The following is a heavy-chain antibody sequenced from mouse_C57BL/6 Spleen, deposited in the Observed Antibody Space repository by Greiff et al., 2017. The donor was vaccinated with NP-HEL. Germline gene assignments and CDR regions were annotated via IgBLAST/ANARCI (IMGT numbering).Heavy chain of an antibody. CDR3: ARDYCGSSYLMDY. V-gene: IGHV1-52*01. CDR1: GYTFTSYW. J-gene: IGHJ4*01. Sequence: QVQLQQPGAELVRPGSSVKLSCKASGYTFTSYWMHWVKQRPIQGLEWIGNIDPSDSETHYNQKFKDKATLTVDKSSSTAYMQLSSLTSEDSAVYYCARDYCGSSYLMDYWGQGTSVTVSS. CDR2: IDPSDSET. D-gene: IGHD1-1*01.